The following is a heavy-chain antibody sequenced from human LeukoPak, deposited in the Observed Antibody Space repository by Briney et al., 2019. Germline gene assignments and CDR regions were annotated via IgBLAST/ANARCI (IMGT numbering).Heavy chain of an antibody. V-gene: IGHV1-18*01. Sequence: ASVKVSCKASDYTFTNYGISWVRQAPGQGPEWMGWISAYNGNTNYVQKFQGRVTMTTDTSTNTAYMELRSLTSDDTAVYYCARDLGLDTTMIFFDYWGQGTLVTVSS. CDR1: DYTFTNYG. D-gene: IGHD5-18*01. CDR2: ISAYNGNT. CDR3: ARDLGLDTTMIFFDY. J-gene: IGHJ4*02.